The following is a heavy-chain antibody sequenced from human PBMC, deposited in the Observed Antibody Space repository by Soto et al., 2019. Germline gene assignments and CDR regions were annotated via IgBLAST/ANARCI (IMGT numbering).Heavy chain of an antibody. J-gene: IGHJ6*01. CDR2: IRSKAYGGTT. D-gene: IGHD4-17*01. V-gene: IGHV3-49*03. CDR3: TRDREDYGDYYSYGMDV. Sequence: GGSLRLSCTASGFTFGDYAMSWFRQAPGKGLEWVGFIRSKAYGGTTEYAASVKGRFTISRDDSKSIAYLQMNSLKTEDTAVYYCTRDREDYGDYYSYGMDVWGQGTTVTVSS. CDR1: GFTFGDYA.